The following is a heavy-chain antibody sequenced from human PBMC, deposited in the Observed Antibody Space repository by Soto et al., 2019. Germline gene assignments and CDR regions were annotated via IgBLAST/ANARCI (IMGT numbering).Heavy chain of an antibody. CDR3: ARPQQWLALVGYGMDV. V-gene: IGHV1-69*01. J-gene: IGHJ6*02. D-gene: IGHD6-19*01. CDR1: GGTFSSYA. Sequence: QVQLVQSGAEVKKPGSSVKVSCKASGGTFSSYAISWVRQAPGQGLEWMGGIIPIFGTANYAQKFQGRVTITADEATSTAYMELSSLRSEDTAVYYCARPQQWLALVGYGMDVWGQGTTVTVSS. CDR2: IIPIFGTA.